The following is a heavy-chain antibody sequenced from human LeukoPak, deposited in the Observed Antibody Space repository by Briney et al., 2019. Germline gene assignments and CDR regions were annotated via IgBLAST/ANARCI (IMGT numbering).Heavy chain of an antibody. J-gene: IGHJ6*03. D-gene: IGHD5-24*01. CDR2: INPNSGGT. V-gene: IGHV1-2*02. CDR3: ARAPGLRDGYPTYYYYMDV. Sequence: GASVKVSCKASGYTFTGYYMHWVRQAPGQGLEWMGWINPNSGGTNYAQKFQGRVTMTRDTSISTAYMELSRLRSDDTAVYYCARAPGLRDGYPTYYYYMDVWGKGTTVTVSS. CDR1: GYTFTGYY.